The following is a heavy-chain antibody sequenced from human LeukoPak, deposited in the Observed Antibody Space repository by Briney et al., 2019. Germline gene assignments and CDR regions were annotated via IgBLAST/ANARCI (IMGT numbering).Heavy chain of an antibody. CDR3: AKAPMVRGVTYFDY. Sequence: GGSLRLSCAASGFTFDDYAMHRVRHAPGKGLEWVSGISWNSGSIGYADSVKGRFTISRDNAKNSLYLQMNSLRAEDTALYYCAKAPMVRGVTYFDYWGQGTLVTVSS. J-gene: IGHJ4*02. V-gene: IGHV3-9*01. CDR2: ISWNSGSI. D-gene: IGHD3-10*01. CDR1: GFTFDDYA.